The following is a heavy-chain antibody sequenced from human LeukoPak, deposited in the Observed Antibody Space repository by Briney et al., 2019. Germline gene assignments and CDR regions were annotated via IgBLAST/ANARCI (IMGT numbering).Heavy chain of an antibody. J-gene: IGHJ4*02. CDR2: IRSTSNTI. V-gene: IGHV3-48*03. Sequence: GGSLRLSCEDSGFAFSSYEMNWVHQAPGKGLEWVSYIRSTSNTIYYADSVKGRFTISRDNAKNSLCLQMNSLRAEDTAVYYCARDFGRWFIDYWGQGTLVTVSS. D-gene: IGHD4-23*01. CDR3: ARDFGRWFIDY. CDR1: GFAFSSYE.